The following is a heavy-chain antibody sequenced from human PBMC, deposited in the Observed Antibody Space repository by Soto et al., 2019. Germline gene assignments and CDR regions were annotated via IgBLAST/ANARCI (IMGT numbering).Heavy chain of an antibody. CDR1: GDRVSSNSAA. J-gene: IGHJ4*02. Sequence: QVQLQQSGPGLVKPSQTLSLTCVISGDRVSSNSAAWHWIRQSPSRGLEWLGRTYYRSKWYNEYAMSVKGRITINTDTSKNQFSLHLKSVTPEDRAVYYCARVDDDCSSTSCYDYWGQGTLVTVPS. D-gene: IGHD2-2*01. V-gene: IGHV6-1*01. CDR2: TYYRSKWYN. CDR3: ARVDDDCSSTSCYDY.